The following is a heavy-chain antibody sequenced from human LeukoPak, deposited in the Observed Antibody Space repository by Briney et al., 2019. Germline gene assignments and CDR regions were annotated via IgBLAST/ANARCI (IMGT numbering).Heavy chain of an antibody. D-gene: IGHD1-1*01. Sequence: ASVKVSFKASGGTFSSYAISWVRQAPGQGLEWVGGIIPIFGTANYAQKFQGRVTITTDEATSTAYMELSSLRSEDTAVYYCARGRYSGQLDYYYYMDVWGKGTTVTVSS. CDR3: ARGRYSGQLDYYYYMDV. CDR2: IIPIFGTA. V-gene: IGHV1-69*05. J-gene: IGHJ6*03. CDR1: GGTFSSYA.